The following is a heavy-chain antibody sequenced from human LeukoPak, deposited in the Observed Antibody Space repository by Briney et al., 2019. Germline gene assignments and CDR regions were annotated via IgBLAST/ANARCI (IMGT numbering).Heavy chain of an antibody. CDR1: GYTFTSYY. V-gene: IGHV1-46*03. D-gene: IGHD3-10*01. Sequence: ASAKVSCKASGYTFTSYYIHWVRQAPGQGLEWMGVIKPSAGSTIYAQKFQGRVTVTGDTSTSTVYMELSSLRTDDTAVYYCCRNVASGLDYWGQGTLVTVSS. CDR2: IKPSAGST. CDR3: CRNVASGLDY. J-gene: IGHJ4*02.